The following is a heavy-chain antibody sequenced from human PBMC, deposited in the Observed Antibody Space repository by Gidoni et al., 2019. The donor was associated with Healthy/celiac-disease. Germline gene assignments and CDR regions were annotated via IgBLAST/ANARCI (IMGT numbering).Heavy chain of an antibody. CDR3: ARVGYCSGGSCYVLVDP. CDR1: GGSFSGYY. J-gene: IGHJ5*02. Sequence: QVQLQQWGAGLLKPSETLSLTCAVYGGSFSGYYWSWIRQPPGKGLEWSGEINHSGSTNYNPSLQRRVAISVDASKNQFSLKLISVTAADTAVYYCARVGYCSGGSCYVLVDPWGQGTLVTVSS. D-gene: IGHD2-15*01. V-gene: IGHV4-34*01. CDR2: INHSGST.